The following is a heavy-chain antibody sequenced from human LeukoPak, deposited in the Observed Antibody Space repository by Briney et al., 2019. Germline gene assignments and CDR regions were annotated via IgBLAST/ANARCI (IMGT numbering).Heavy chain of an antibody. V-gene: IGHV3-7*01. D-gene: IGHD6-25*01. Sequence: PGGSLRLSCAASGFSFSTYWMTWVRQTPGKGLEWVANIDKDGSEKVYVDSVKGGFTIYRDNAKNSLYLQMTSLRAEDTAVYYCARDPGSSSGWGAFDVWGQGTVVTVSS. CDR1: GFSFSTYW. J-gene: IGHJ3*01. CDR2: IDKDGSEK. CDR3: ARDPGSSSGWGAFDV.